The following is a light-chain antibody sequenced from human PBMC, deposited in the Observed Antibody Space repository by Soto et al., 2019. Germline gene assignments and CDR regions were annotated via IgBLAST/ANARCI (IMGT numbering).Light chain of an antibody. J-gene: IGKJ2*03. CDR3: QQFDSSRVYS. CDR2: GGS. CDR1: QSVTSTY. Sequence: EIVLTQSPVTLSLSPGERATLSCRASQSVTSTYLAWYQQKPGQSPRLIIYGGSTRASGFPDRFSGGGSGTDFTLPFSRLEPEDSAVYYCNCQQFDSSRVYSFGKGTKLEI. V-gene: IGKV3-20*01.